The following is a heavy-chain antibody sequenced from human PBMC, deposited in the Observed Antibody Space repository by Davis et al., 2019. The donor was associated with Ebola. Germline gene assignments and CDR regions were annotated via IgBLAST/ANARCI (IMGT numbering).Heavy chain of an antibody. V-gene: IGHV1-8*01. Sequence: ASVKVSCKASGYTFTSYDINWVRQATGQGLEWMGWMNPNSGNTGYAQKFQGRVTMTRNTSISTAYMELSSLGSEDTAVYYCARGALARRRITKFWPNPGMDVWGKGTTVIVSS. J-gene: IGHJ6*04. D-gene: IGHD3-9*01. CDR1: GYTFTSYD. CDR3: ARGALARRRITKFWPNPGMDV. CDR2: MNPNSGNT.